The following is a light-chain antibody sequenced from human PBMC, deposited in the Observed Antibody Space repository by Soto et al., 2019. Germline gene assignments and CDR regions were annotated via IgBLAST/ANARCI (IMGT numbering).Light chain of an antibody. CDR1: QSVSSNY. Sequence: EIVLTQSPGTLSLSPGERATLSCRASQSVSSNYLAWYQQKPGQAPRLLIYGASSRATGIPDRFSGSGSGTDFTLTISRREPEASAVYYCQQYGSSPTFGPGTKVDI. CDR3: QQYGSSPT. J-gene: IGKJ3*01. CDR2: GAS. V-gene: IGKV3-20*01.